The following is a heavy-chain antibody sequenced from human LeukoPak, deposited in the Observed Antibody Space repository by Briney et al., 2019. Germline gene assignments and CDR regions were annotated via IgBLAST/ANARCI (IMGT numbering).Heavy chain of an antibody. CDR2: IYPADSDI. D-gene: IGHD6-13*01. CDR3: ARQRQHAFDI. J-gene: IGHJ3*02. V-gene: IGHV5-51*01. CDR1: GYSFSNYW. Sequence: GESLKISCKGSGYSFSNYWIGWVRQMPGKGLEWMGIIYPADSDIRYSPSFQGQVTISADKSISTAYLQWGSLKASDTAMYYCARQRQHAFDIWGQGTIVTVSS.